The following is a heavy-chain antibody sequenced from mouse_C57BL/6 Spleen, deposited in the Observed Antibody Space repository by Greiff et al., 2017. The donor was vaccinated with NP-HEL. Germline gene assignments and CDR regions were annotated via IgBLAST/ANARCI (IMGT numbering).Heavy chain of an antibody. D-gene: IGHD1-1*01. Sequence: VKLQESGAELVKPGASVKISCKASGYAFSSYWMNWVKQRPGKGLEWIGQIYPGDGDTNYNGKFKGKATLTADKSSSTAYMQRSSLTSEDSAVYFGARTGSSPHWYFDVWGTGTTVTVSS. J-gene: IGHJ1*03. CDR3: ARTGSSPHWYFDV. CDR1: GYAFSSYW. V-gene: IGHV1-80*01. CDR2: IYPGDGDT.